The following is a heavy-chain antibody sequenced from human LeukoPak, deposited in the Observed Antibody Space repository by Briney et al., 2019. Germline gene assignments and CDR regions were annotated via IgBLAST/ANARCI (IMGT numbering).Heavy chain of an antibody. V-gene: IGHV1-18*01. J-gene: IGHJ4*02. CDR1: GYTFTSYG. Sequence: ASVKVSCKASGYTFTSYGISWVRQAPGQGLEWMGWISAYNGNTNYAQKLQGRVTMTTDTSTSTAYMELRSMRCDDTAVCYCASQYYSDYVSYDYWGQGTLVTVSS. CDR3: ASQYYSDYVSYDY. D-gene: IGHD4-11*01. CDR2: ISAYNGNT.